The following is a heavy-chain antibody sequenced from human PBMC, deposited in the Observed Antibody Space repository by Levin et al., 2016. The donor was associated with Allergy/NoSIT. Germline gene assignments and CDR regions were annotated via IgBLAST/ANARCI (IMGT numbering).Heavy chain of an antibody. Sequence: WIRQPPGKGLEWIGYIYYSGSTYYNPSLKSRVTISVDTSKNQFSLKLSSVTAADTAVYYCARCPARGDDFWSGYYPHAFDIWGQGTMVTVSS. CDR3: ARCPARGDDFWSGYYPHAFDI. J-gene: IGHJ3*02. V-gene: IGHV4-31*02. D-gene: IGHD3-3*01. CDR2: IYYSGST.